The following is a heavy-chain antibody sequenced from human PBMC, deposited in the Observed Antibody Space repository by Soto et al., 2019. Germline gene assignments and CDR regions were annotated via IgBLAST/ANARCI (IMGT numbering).Heavy chain of an antibody. V-gene: IGHV3-23*01. CDR3: AKDQGSSWYEIDY. Sequence: ESGGGLVQPGGSLRLSCAASGFTFSNYAVTWVRQAPGKGLEWVSTISGSGGSTYYADSVKGRFTISRDNSKNTLYLQMNSLRAEDTAVYYCAKDQGSSWYEIDYWGQGNLVTVSS. CDR1: GFTFSNYA. CDR2: ISGSGGST. D-gene: IGHD6-13*01. J-gene: IGHJ4*02.